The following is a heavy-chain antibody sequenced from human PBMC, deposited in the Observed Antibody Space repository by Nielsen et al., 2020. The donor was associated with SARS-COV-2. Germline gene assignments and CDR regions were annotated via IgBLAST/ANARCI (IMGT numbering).Heavy chain of an antibody. CDR1: GYTFTSYG. J-gene: IGHJ6*02. V-gene: IGHV1-2*06. Sequence: ASVKVSCKASGYTFTSYGISWVRQAPGQGLEWMGRINPNSGGTNYAQKFQGRVTMTRDTSISTAYMELSRLRSDDTAVYYCARADSSSWYPYYYYYGMDVWGQGTTVTVSS. CDR2: INPNSGGT. CDR3: ARADSSSWYPYYYYYGMDV. D-gene: IGHD6-13*01.